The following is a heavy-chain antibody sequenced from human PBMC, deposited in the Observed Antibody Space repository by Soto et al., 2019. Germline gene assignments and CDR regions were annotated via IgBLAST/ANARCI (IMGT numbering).Heavy chain of an antibody. CDR1: GGPTPFW. CDR3: AKHVTDSGTRGYDS. D-gene: IGHD1-1*01. Sequence: QVQLQESGPGLVSPSGTLSLTCAVSGGPTPFWLGWFRRSPGKGLEWIGEVSQRGGTNYIPSLKSRGTISIDNSRNQIFLHLTSVTAADTAVYFCAKHVTDSGTRGYDSWGQGILVTVSS. V-gene: IGHV4-4*02. CDR2: VSQRGGT. J-gene: IGHJ5*02.